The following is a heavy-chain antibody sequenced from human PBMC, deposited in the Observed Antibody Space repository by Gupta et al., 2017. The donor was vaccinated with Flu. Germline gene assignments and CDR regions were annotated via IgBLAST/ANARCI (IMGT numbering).Heavy chain of an antibody. V-gene: IGHV1-69*06. CDR2: IIPIFGTA. D-gene: IGHD2-2*01. Sequence: EWMGGIIPIFGTANYAQKFQGRVTITADKSTSTAYMELSSLRSEDTAVYYCARAPLGYCSSTSCYSTNWFDPWGQGTLVTVSS. J-gene: IGHJ5*02. CDR3: ARAPLGYCSSTSCYSTNWFDP.